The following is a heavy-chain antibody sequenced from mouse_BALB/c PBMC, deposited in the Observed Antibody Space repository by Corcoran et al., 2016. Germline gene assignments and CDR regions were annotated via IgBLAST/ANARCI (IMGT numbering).Heavy chain of an antibody. J-gene: IGHJ4*01. V-gene: IGHV14-3*02. CDR3: ARDYRYDDAMDY. CDR2: IDPANGNT. D-gene: IGHD2-14*01. Sequence: EVQLQQSGAELVKPGASVKLSCTASGFNIKDTYMHWVKQRPEQGLEWIGRIDPANGNTKYDPKFQGKATITADTSSNTAYLKLSSLTSEDTAVYYCARDYRYDDAMDYWGQGTSVTVSS. CDR1: GFNIKDTY.